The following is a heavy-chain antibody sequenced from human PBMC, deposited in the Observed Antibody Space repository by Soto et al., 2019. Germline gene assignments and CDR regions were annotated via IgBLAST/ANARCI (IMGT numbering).Heavy chain of an antibody. CDR3: ARGHRLAVARKNVVYLDY. Sequence: PSETLSLTCTVSGGSISSYYWSWIRQPPGKGLEWIGYIYYSGSTNYNPSLKSRVTISVDTSKNQFSLKLSSVTAADTAVYYCARGHRLAVARKNVVYLDYWGQGTLVTVS. CDR2: IYYSGST. V-gene: IGHV4-59*12. D-gene: IGHD6-19*01. CDR1: GGSISSYY. J-gene: IGHJ4*02.